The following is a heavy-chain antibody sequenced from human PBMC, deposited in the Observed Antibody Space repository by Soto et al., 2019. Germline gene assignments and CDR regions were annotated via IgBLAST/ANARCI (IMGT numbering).Heavy chain of an antibody. CDR1: GFTFSSYA. D-gene: IGHD1-26*01. J-gene: IGHJ4*02. CDR3: AKDLEEWELWGIVYYFDY. V-gene: IGHV3-23*01. CDR2: ISGSGGST. Sequence: GGSLRLSCAASGFTFSSYAMSWVRQAPGKGLEWVSAISGSGGSTYYADSVKSRFTISRDNSKNTLYLQMNSLRAEDTAVYYCAKDLEEWELWGIVYYFDYWGQGTLVTVSS.